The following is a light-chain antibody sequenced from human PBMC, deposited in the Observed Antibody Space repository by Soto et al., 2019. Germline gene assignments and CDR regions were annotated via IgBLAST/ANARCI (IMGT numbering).Light chain of an antibody. CDR2: AAS. Sequence: DIQVTQSPSTLSASVGDRVTITCRASRSISSWLAWYQQKPGKAPNLLIYAASSLETGVPSRFSGSGSGTEFTLTISSLQPDDFATYYCQQYNSYWTFGQGTKVDIK. CDR3: QQYNSYWT. CDR1: RSISSW. J-gene: IGKJ1*01. V-gene: IGKV1-5*01.